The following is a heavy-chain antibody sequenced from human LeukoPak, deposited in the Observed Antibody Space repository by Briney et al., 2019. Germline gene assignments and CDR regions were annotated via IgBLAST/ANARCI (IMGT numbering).Heavy chain of an antibody. J-gene: IGHJ4*02. CDR3: AKQSVAGPTHYFDY. V-gene: IGHV3-30*02. CDR2: IRLDGSNK. Sequence: PGGSLRLSCAASGFTFSSYGMHWVRQAPGKGLEWVAFIRLDGSNKFYTDSVKGRFTISRDNSKNTLYLQMNSLRAEDTAVYYCAKQSVAGPTHYFDYWGQGTLVTVSS. D-gene: IGHD6-19*01. CDR1: GFTFSSYG.